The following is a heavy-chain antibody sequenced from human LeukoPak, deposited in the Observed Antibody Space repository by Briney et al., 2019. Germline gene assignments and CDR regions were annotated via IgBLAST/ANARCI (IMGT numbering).Heavy chain of an antibody. J-gene: IGHJ6*02. Sequence: SQTLSLTCSVSGGSISSDGYYWSWIRQHPGKGLEWIGYIYYSGSTNYNPSLKSRVTISVDTSKNQFSLKLSSVTAADTAVYYCARARSPYYYYYGMDVWGQGTTVTVS. CDR2: IYYSGST. V-gene: IGHV4-31*03. CDR3: ARARSPYYYYYGMDV. D-gene: IGHD2-15*01. CDR1: GGSISSDGYY.